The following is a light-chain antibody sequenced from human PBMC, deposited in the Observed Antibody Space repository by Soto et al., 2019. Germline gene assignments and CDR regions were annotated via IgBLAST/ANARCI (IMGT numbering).Light chain of an antibody. J-gene: IGKJ4*01. CDR1: QGVSNY. CDR3: QQCGNWPLT. V-gene: IGKV3-11*01. Sequence: EIMLTQSPATLSLSLGERAILSCRASQGVSNYLAWYQQKPGQAPRLLIYDASNRATGIPARFSGSGSGTDFTLTISSLEPEDFAVYYCQQCGNWPLTFGGGTKVEIK. CDR2: DAS.